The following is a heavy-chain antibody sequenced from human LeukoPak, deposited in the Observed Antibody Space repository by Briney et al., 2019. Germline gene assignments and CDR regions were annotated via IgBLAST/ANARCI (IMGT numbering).Heavy chain of an antibody. J-gene: IGHJ4*02. V-gene: IGHV4-59*01. Sequence: SETLSLTCTVSGGSISSYYWSWIRQPPGKGLEWIGYIYYSGSTNYNPSLKSRVTISVDTSKNQFSLKLSSVTAADTAVYYCARATPKHYDSSGCLDYWGKETLVTVSS. CDR3: ARATPKHYDSSGCLDY. CDR1: GGSISSYY. D-gene: IGHD3-22*01. CDR2: IYYSGST.